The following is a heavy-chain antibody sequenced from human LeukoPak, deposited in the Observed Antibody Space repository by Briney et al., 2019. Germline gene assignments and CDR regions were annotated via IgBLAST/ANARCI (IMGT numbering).Heavy chain of an antibody. J-gene: IGHJ5*02. V-gene: IGHV4-30-4*01. CDR3: VRELSRPNWFDT. CDR2: IFHRGTT. Sequence: ASETLSLTCTVSGGSISSPDHYWSWIRQPPGKDLEWIGYIFHRGTTYYNPSLKSRVTMSVDTSKSQFSLTLSSVTAADTAIYYCVRELSRPNWFDTWGQGTLVTVSS. D-gene: IGHD6-13*01. CDR1: GGSISSPDHY.